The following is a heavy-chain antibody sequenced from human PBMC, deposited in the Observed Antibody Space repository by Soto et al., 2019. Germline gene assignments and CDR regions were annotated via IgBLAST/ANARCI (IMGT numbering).Heavy chain of an antibody. V-gene: IGHV3-23*01. CDR2: ISGSGGST. CDR1: GFTFSSYA. D-gene: IGHD2-8*01. J-gene: IGHJ4*02. Sequence: GGSLSLSCAASGFTFSSYAMSWVRQAPGKGLEWVSAISGSGGSTYYADSVKGRFTISRDNSKNTLYLQMNSLRAEDTAVYYCAKRKGLDIVLMVYADYWGQGTLVTVSS. CDR3: AKRKGLDIVLMVYADY.